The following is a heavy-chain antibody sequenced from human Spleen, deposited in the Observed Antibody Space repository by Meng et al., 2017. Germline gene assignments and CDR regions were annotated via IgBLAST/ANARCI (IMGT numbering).Heavy chain of an antibody. CDR3: ARDEDIAAAGKLFGDY. D-gene: IGHD6-13*01. CDR1: GNTLTGYF. V-gene: IGHV1-2*02. J-gene: IGHJ4*02. Sequence: ASVKVSCKASGNTLTGYFIHWVRQAPGQGLEWMGWINPYNGATNYAQKFQGRVTVIRDSSISTAYMELSGLRSDDTAMYYCARDEDIAAAGKLFGDYWGQGTLVTVSS. CDR2: INPYNGAT.